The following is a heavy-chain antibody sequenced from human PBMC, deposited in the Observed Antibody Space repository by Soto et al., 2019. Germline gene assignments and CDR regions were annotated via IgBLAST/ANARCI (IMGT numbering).Heavy chain of an antibody. J-gene: IGHJ4*02. D-gene: IGHD2-21*01. CDR2: IYWDADK. Sequence: QVTLKESGPTLVKPTQTLTLTCSFSGFSLSTSGVGVGWIRQPPGKALEWLALIYWDADKRYSPSLKNRLTITKDTAKHQVVLTMTNMDPVDTATYSCAHTWRDYPFDFWGQGTLVTVSS. V-gene: IGHV2-5*02. CDR3: AHTWRDYPFDF. CDR1: GFSLSTSGVG.